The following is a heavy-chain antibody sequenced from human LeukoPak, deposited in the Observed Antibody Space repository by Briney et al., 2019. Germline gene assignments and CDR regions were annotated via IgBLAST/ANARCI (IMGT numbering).Heavy chain of an antibody. D-gene: IGHD2-2*01. V-gene: IGHV3-49*04. CDR2: IRSKAYGGTT. J-gene: IGHJ6*02. CDR3: TLREDIVVVPAAEYGMDV. CDR1: GFTFDSYA. Sequence: GGSLRLSCTASGFTFDSYAMSWVRQAPGKGLEWVGFIRSKAYGGTTEYAASVKGRFTISRDDSKSIAYLQMNSLKTEDTAVYYCTLREDIVVVPAAEYGMDVWGQGTTVTVSS.